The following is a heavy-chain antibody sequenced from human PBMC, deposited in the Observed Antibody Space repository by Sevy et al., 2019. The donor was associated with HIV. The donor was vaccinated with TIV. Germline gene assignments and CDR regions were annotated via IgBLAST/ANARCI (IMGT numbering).Heavy chain of an antibody. J-gene: IGHJ3*02. Sequence: GGSPRLSCAASGFTFSSYSMNWVRQAPGKGLEWVSYISSSSSTIYYADSVKGRFTISRDNAKNSLYLQMNSLRDEDTAVYYCARGLKRGGRYAFDIWGQGTMVTVSS. CDR1: GFTFSSYS. V-gene: IGHV3-48*02. CDR3: ARGLKRGGRYAFDI. D-gene: IGHD6-19*01. CDR2: ISSSSSTI.